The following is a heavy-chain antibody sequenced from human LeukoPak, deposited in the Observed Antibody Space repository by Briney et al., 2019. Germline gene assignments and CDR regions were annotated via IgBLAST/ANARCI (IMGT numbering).Heavy chain of an antibody. V-gene: IGHV4-59*01. D-gene: IGHD2-15*01. J-gene: IGHJ5*02. CDR3: ARDRYCSGGRCYSGRFDP. CDR2: IHSSGTT. Sequence: SETLSLTCTVSGGSMSDYYWTWIRQPPGKGLEWIGYIHSSGTTNYNPSLESRVTISVDTSKNQFSLKLSSVTAADTAVYYCARDRYCSGGRCYSGRFDPWGQGTLVTVSS. CDR1: GGSMSDYY.